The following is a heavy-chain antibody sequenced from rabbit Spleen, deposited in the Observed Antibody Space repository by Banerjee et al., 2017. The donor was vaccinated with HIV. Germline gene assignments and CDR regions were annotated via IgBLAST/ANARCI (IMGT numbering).Heavy chain of an antibody. CDR3: ARDLVAVIGWNFNL. D-gene: IGHD1-1*01. Sequence: QEQLVESGGGLVQPEGSLTLTCKASGFSFSDGDVMCWVRQAPGKGLEWIGCIYTGGSGGIYYASWAKGRFTMSRTSSTTVTLQMTSLTAADTATYFCARDLVAVIGWNFNLWGPGTLVTVS. CDR2: IYTGGSGGI. CDR1: GFSFSDGDV. V-gene: IGHV1S45*01. J-gene: IGHJ4*01.